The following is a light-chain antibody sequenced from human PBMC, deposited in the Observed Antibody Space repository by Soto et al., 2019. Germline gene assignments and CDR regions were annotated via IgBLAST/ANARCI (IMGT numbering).Light chain of an antibody. CDR2: GAS. V-gene: IGKV3-15*01. J-gene: IGKJ1*01. Sequence: EIVLTQSPGTLSLSPGERATLSCRASQSVRSYLAWYQHKPGQAPRLLISGASTRATGIPARFSGSGSGTEFTLTISSLQSEDFAVYYCQQYNNWPKTFGQGTKVDIK. CDR3: QQYNNWPKT. CDR1: QSVRSY.